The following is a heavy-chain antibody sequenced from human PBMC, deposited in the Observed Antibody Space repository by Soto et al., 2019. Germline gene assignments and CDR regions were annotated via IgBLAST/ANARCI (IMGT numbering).Heavy chain of an antibody. CDR2: ISPFDGNT. D-gene: IGHD3-22*01. Sequence: QVQLLQSGAEVKKPGASVKVSCKASGYTFPTYGISWVPQAPGQGLEWMGWISPFDGNTNYARNLQGRVTLTTDTSTSTAYMELRSLRSDDTAVYYCARRFYYDTNGFQYDYFHNLGQGSQVTVSS. CDR3: ARRFYYDTNGFQYDYFHN. CDR1: GYTFPTYG. V-gene: IGHV1-18*04. J-gene: IGHJ4*02.